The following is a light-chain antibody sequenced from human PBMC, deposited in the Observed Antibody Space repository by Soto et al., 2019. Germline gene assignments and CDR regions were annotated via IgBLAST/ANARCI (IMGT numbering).Light chain of an antibody. J-gene: IGKJ4*01. CDR1: QALSNY. CDR3: QKYNSAPLT. V-gene: IGKV1-27*01. Sequence: DIQLTQSPSVLSASVGDTVTITCRASQALSNYLSWYQQKPGKSPNLLIYAASTVQAGVPSRFSGSGSGTDFTLTISSLQPEDVAAYYCQKYNSAPLTFGGGTKVDIK. CDR2: AAS.